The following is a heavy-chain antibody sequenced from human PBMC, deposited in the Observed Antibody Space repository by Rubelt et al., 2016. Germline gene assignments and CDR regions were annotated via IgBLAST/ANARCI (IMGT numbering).Heavy chain of an antibody. J-gene: IGHJ4*02. CDR3: ARDLTYNLPAY. V-gene: IGHV1-18*01. CDR2: ISAYNGNT. D-gene: IGHD5-24*01. CDR1: GYTFTSYG. Sequence: QVQLVQSGAEVKKPGASVKVSCKASGYTFTSYGISWVRQAPGQGLEWMGWISAYNGNTNYAQKVRGRVAMTTVTSTSTAYMERRSLRSDDTAVYYCARDLTYNLPAYWGQGTLVTVSS.